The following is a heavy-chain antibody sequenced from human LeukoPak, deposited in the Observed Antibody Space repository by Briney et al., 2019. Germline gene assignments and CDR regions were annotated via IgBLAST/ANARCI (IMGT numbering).Heavy chain of an antibody. Sequence: ASVKVSCKVSGYTLTELSMHWVRQAPGKGLEWMGGFDPEDGETIYAQKFQGRVTMTEDTSTDTAYMELSSLRSEDTAVYYCATGVVAATFFRNYYYGMDVWGQRTTVTVSS. V-gene: IGHV1-24*01. CDR3: ATGVVAATFFRNYYYGMDV. J-gene: IGHJ6*02. D-gene: IGHD2-15*01. CDR1: GYTLTELS. CDR2: FDPEDGET.